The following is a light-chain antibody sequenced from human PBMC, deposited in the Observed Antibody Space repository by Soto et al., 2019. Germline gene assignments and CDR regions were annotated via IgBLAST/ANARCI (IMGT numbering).Light chain of an antibody. V-gene: IGKV3-20*01. J-gene: IGKJ2*01. CDR1: QSVYNSY. CDR3: QQYGSPPHP. CDR2: GAS. Sequence: EIVLTQSPGTLSLSPGERATLSCRASQSVYNSYLAWYQQKPGQAPRLLINGASNRATGIPDRFSGSGSGTDFTLTISRQEPEDFAVYYCQQYGSPPHPFGQGTKLEIK.